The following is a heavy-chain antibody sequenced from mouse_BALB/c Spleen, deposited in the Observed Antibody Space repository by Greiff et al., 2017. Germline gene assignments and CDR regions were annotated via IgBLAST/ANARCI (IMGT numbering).Heavy chain of an antibody. Sequence: QVQLKQSAAELARPGASVKMSCKASGYTFTSYTMHWVKQRPGQGLEWIGYINPSSGYTEYNQKFKDKTTLTADKSSSTAYMQLSSLTSEDSAVYYCASLTTGADYWGQGTTLTVSS. D-gene: IGHD1-1*01. CDR3: ASLTTGADY. J-gene: IGHJ2*01. CDR2: INPSSGYT. CDR1: GYTFTSYT. V-gene: IGHV1-4*02.